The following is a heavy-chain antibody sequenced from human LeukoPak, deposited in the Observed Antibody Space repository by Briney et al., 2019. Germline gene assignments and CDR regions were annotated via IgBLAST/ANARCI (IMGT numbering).Heavy chain of an antibody. CDR2: MNPNSGNT. Sequence: ASVKVSCKASGYTFTSYDINWVRQATGQGLEWMGWMNPNSGNTGYAQKFQGRVTMTRNTSISTAYMELSSLKTEDTAMYYCTRLYSGSYYYCMDVWGQGTTVTISS. CDR3: TRLYSGSYYYCMDV. V-gene: IGHV1-8*01. J-gene: IGHJ6*02. D-gene: IGHD1-26*01. CDR1: GYTFTSYD.